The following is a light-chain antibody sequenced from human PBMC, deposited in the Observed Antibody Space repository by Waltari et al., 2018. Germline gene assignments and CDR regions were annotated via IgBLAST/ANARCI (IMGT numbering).Light chain of an antibody. Sequence: DIQMTQSPSSLSASVGDTVTITCRASQSISTYLNWYQVKPGKAPKLLIYVASSLQSGVPSRFSGSGSGTDFTLTFNSLQPEDFATYYCQETSRAPPVTFGGGTKVEIK. J-gene: IGKJ4*01. V-gene: IGKV1-39*01. CDR1: QSISTY. CDR3: QETSRAPPVT. CDR2: VAS.